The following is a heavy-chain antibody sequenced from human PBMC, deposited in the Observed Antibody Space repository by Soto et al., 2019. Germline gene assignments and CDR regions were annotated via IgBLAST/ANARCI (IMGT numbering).Heavy chain of an antibody. CDR2: ISYDGSNK. D-gene: IGHD3-22*01. J-gene: IGHJ6*02. V-gene: IGHV3-30*18. CDR1: GFTFSSYG. CDR3: AKDDSSGYYYARGYGMDV. Sequence: QVQLVESGGGVVQPGRSLRLSCAASGFTFSSYGMHWVRQAPGKGLEWVAVISYDGSNKYYADSVKGRFTISRDNSKNTLYRQMNSLRAEDTAVYYCAKDDSSGYYYARGYGMDVWGQGTTVTGSS.